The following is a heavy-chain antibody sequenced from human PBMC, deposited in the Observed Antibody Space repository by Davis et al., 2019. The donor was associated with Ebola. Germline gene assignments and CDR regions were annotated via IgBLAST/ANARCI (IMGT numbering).Heavy chain of an antibody. CDR3: AKDQRQLVLGPGFDP. CDR2: ISSSSSTI. CDR1: GFTFSSYS. J-gene: IGHJ5*02. D-gene: IGHD6-13*01. V-gene: IGHV3-48*01. Sequence: GESLKISCAASGFTFSSYSMNWVRQAPGKGLEWVSYISSSSSTIYYADSVKGRFTISRDNAKNSLYLQMNSMRAEDTAVYYCAKDQRQLVLGPGFDPWGQGTLVTVSS.